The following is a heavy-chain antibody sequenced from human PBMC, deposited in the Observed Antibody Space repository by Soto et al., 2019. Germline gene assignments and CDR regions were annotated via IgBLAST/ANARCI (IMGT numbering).Heavy chain of an antibody. Sequence: EVQLVESGGGLVQPGESLRLSCAASGFTFSNSWMSWVRQAPGKGLECVANIKEDGSEKDYVDPVKGRFTITRDNAKNSLYLQMNNLRAEDTDVYFCTRKRFGMDVWGQGTTVTVSS. V-gene: IGHV3-7*03. CDR1: GFTFSNSW. CDR3: TRKRFGMDV. J-gene: IGHJ6*02. CDR2: IKEDGSEK.